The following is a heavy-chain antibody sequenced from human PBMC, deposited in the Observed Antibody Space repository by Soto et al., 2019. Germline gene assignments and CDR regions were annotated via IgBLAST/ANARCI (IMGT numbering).Heavy chain of an antibody. CDR2: IYYSGST. CDR3: GREGGADYGDSQHGRGDYYYGMDV. CDR1: GGSISSGGYY. D-gene: IGHD4-17*01. J-gene: IGHJ6*02. Sequence: QVQLQESGPGLVKPSQTLSLTCTVSGGSISSGGYYWSWIRQHPGKGLEWIGYIYYSGSTYYNPSLRGRVTIAVETYKNRFPLELRSGTAADTGVYYGGREGGADYGDSQHGRGDYYYGMDVWGQGTTVTVSS. V-gene: IGHV4-31*03.